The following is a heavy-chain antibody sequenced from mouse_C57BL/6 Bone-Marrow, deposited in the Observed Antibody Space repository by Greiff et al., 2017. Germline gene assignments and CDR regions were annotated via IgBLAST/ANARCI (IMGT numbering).Heavy chain of an antibody. CDR2: IDPETGGT. CDR1: GYTFTDYE. Sequence: QVQLQQSGAELVRPGASVTLSCKASGYTFTDYEMHWVKQTPVHGLEWIGAIDPETGGTAYNQKFKGKAILTADKSSSTAYLELRSLTSEDSAVYYCSGGMDYWGQGTSVTVSS. J-gene: IGHJ4*01. V-gene: IGHV1-15*01. CDR3: SGGMDY.